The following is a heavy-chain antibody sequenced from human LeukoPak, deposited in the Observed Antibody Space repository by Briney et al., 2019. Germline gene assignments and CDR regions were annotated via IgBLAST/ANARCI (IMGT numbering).Heavy chain of an antibody. D-gene: IGHD3-22*01. Sequence: PSETLSLTCTVSGGSISSGSYYWSWIRQPAGKGLEWIGRIYTSGSTNYNPSPKSRVTISVDTSKNQFSLKLSSVTAADTAVYYCARGGGYYDSSGYYSEYFQHWGQGTLVTVSS. CDR3: ARGGGYYDSSGYYSEYFQH. J-gene: IGHJ1*01. V-gene: IGHV4-61*02. CDR2: IYTSGST. CDR1: GGSISSGSYY.